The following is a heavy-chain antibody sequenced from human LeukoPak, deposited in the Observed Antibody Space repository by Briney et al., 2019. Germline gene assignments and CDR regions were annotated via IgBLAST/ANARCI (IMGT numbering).Heavy chain of an antibody. Sequence: GGSLRLSCAASGFTFSNYSMNWVRQAPGKGLEWVSSIGSSSTDIYYADSVKGRFTISRDNAKNSLFLQMNSLRAEDTAVYYCARDNKRGYYDSSGLNWGQGTLVTVSS. D-gene: IGHD3-22*01. CDR1: GFTFSNYS. J-gene: IGHJ4*02. CDR2: IGSSSTDI. V-gene: IGHV3-21*01. CDR3: ARDNKRGYYDSSGLN.